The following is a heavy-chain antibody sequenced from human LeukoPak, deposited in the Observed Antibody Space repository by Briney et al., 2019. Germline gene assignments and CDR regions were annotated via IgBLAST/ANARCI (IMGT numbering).Heavy chain of an antibody. J-gene: IGHJ4*02. Sequence: PGGSLRLSCAASGLIFSSHWMSWVRQAPGKGLEWVSVIYSGGSTYYADSVKGRFTISRDNSKNTLYLQMNSLRAEDTAVYYCARFRGTYFDYWGQGTLVTVSS. CDR3: ARFRGTYFDY. D-gene: IGHD1-1*01. CDR2: IYSGGST. CDR1: GLIFSSHW. V-gene: IGHV3-53*01.